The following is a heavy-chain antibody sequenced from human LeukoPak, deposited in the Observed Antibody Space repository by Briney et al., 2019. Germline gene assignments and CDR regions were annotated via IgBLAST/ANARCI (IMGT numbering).Heavy chain of an antibody. V-gene: IGHV4-4*07. CDR1: GGSISSYY. D-gene: IGHD3-3*01. CDR2: IYTSGST. CDR3: ARESYYDFWSGYYTVGDYFDY. J-gene: IGHJ4*02. Sequence: PSEILSLTCTVSGGSISSYYWSWIRQPAGKGLEWIGRIYTSGSTNYNPSLKSRVTMSVDTSKNQFSLKLSSVTAADTAVYYCARESYYDFWSGYYTVGDYFDYWGQGTLVTVSS.